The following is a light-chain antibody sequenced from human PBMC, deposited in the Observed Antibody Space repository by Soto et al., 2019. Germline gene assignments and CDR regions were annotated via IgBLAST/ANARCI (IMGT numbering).Light chain of an antibody. J-gene: IGLJ1*01. Sequence: LTQPASVSGSPGQSITISCTGTSGDVGSYNLVSWYQQYPGKVPKLIIYEDNKRPSGVSNRFSGSKSGITASLTISGLQAEDEADYYCCSYGGPTTSYVFGSGTKVTVL. CDR1: SGDVGSYNL. CDR2: EDN. CDR3: CSYGGPTTSYV. V-gene: IGLV2-23*01.